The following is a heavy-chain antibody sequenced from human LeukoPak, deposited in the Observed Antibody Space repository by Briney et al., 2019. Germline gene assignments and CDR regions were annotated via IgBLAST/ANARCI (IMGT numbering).Heavy chain of an antibody. CDR3: ARLRYYGSGFDP. V-gene: IGHV4-59*08. Sequence: SETLSLTCTVSGGSISSYYWSWIRQPPGKGLEWIGYIYYSGSTNYNPSLKSRVTISVDTSKNQFSLKLSSVTAADTAVYYCARLRYYGSGFDPWGQGTLVTVSS. CDR2: IYYSGST. CDR1: GGSISSYY. D-gene: IGHD3-10*01. J-gene: IGHJ5*02.